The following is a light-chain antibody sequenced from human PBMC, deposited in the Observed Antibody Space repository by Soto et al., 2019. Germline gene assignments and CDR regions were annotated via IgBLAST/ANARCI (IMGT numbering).Light chain of an antibody. J-gene: IGKJ1*01. CDR3: HQYGSSPWT. Sequence: EIVMYHSPATLSVSTGESVTLSCRASQSVSSDLAWYQQKPGQAPRLLIYGASSRAPGIPDRFSGSGSETDFTLTITRLESEDFALYSCHQYGSSPWTFGQGTKVDIK. CDR1: QSVSSD. CDR2: GAS. V-gene: IGKV3-20*01.